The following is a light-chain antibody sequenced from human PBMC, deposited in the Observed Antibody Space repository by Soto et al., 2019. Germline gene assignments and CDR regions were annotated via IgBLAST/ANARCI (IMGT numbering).Light chain of an antibody. CDR1: SSNIGAGRD. V-gene: IGLV1-40*01. CDR3: QSFDSSLSAYV. Sequence: QAVVTQPPSVSGAPGQRVTISCTGSSSNIGAGRDVHWYQQLPGTAPRLLIYGNNNRPSGVPDRSSASKSGTSASLAITGLQAEDEADFYCQSFDSSLSAYVFGTGTKVTVL. CDR2: GNN. J-gene: IGLJ1*01.